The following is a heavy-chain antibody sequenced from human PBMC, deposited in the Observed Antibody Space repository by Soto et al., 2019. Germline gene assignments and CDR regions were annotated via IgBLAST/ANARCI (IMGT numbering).Heavy chain of an antibody. CDR3: ARGSRITIFGVVIPNNYYFDY. V-gene: IGHV4-34*01. J-gene: IGHJ4*02. CDR1: GGSFSGYY. Sequence: SETLSLTCAVYGGSFSGYYWSWIRQPPGKGLEWIGEINHSGSTNYNPSLKSRVTISVDTSKNQFSLKLSSVTAADTAVYYCARGSRITIFGVVIPNNYYFDYWGQGTLVT. D-gene: IGHD3-3*01. CDR2: INHSGST.